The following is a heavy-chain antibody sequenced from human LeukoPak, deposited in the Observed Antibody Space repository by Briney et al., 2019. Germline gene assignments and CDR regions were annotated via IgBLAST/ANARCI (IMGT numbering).Heavy chain of an antibody. Sequence: PGGSLRLSCAASGFTFSSYAMHWVRQAPGKGLEWVAVISYDGSNKYYADSVKGRFTISRDNSKITLYLQMNSLRAEGTAVYYCARETDPYHFDYWGQGTLVTVSS. D-gene: IGHD2-2*02. J-gene: IGHJ4*02. CDR2: ISYDGSNK. V-gene: IGHV3-30-3*01. CDR3: ARETDPYHFDY. CDR1: GFTFSSYA.